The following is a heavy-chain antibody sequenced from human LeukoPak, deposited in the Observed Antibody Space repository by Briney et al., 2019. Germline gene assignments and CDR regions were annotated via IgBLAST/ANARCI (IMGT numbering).Heavy chain of an antibody. CDR1: GFTFSSYA. CDR2: ISSNGGSR. J-gene: IGHJ4*02. Sequence: QPGGSLRLSCSASGFTFSSYAMHWVRQAPGKGLEYVSAISSNGGSRYYADSVEGRFTISRDNSKNTLYLQMSSLRAEDTAVYYCVVQGWVFRAPTQYYFDYWGQGTLVTVSS. CDR3: VVQGWVFRAPTQYYFDY. D-gene: IGHD1-1*01. V-gene: IGHV3-64D*06.